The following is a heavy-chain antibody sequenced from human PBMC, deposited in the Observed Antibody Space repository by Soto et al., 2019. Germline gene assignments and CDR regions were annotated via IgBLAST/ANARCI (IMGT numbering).Heavy chain of an antibody. CDR1: GFTFNSYG. CDR3: ARDNPQWKAVAGIKGYYYYGMDV. J-gene: IGHJ6*02. CDR2: ISYDGSDK. Sequence: PGGSLRLSCAASGFTFNSYGMHWVRQAPGKGLEWVAVISYDGSDKYYADSVKGRFTISRDNAKNSLYLQMNSLRDEDTAVYYCARDNPQWKAVAGIKGYYYYGMDVWGQGTTVTVSS. D-gene: IGHD6-19*01. V-gene: IGHV3-30*03.